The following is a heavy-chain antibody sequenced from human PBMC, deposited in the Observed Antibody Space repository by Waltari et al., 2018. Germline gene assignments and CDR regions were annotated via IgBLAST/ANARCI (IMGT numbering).Heavy chain of an antibody. CDR3: ATPGELPLRGDAFDI. J-gene: IGHJ3*02. V-gene: IGHV1-69-2*01. D-gene: IGHD3-16*02. Sequence: EVQLVQSGAEGKKPGATGKISCKASGYTFTDYYMHWVQQAPGKGLEWMGRDGPEDGENIYAEKGEGRVTITADTSTDTAYMELSSLRAEDTAVYDCATPGELPLRGDAFDIWGQGTMVTVSS. CDR2: DGPEDGEN. CDR1: GYTFTDYY.